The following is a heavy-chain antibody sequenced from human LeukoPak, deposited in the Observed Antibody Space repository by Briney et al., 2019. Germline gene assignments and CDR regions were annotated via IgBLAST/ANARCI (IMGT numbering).Heavy chain of an antibody. Sequence: TGGSLRLSRAASGFTFSSYGMHWVRQAPGKGLEWVAAIWCDGGSTYYADSVKGRFTISRDNSKNTLYLQMNSLRAEDTAVYYCAKDRRQWLGSWFDPWGQGTLVTVSS. V-gene: IGHV3-33*06. J-gene: IGHJ5*02. CDR1: GFTFSSYG. D-gene: IGHD6-19*01. CDR3: AKDRRQWLGSWFDP. CDR2: IWCDGGST.